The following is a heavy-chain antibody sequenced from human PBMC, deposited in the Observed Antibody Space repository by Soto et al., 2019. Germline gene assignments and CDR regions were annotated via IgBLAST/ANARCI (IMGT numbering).Heavy chain of an antibody. J-gene: IGHJ4*02. D-gene: IGHD3-10*01. V-gene: IGHV1-69*02. Sequence: QVQLVQSGAEVKMPGSSVKVSCTASGGTFTSYTFSWVRQVPGQGLEWMGRIIPILRMADFAQKFQGRVTINADESTSTVSMKPSSLRSADTAVYSCATSSGSGSAHFAYWGQGTLVTVS. CDR2: IIPILRMA. CDR1: GGTFTSYT. CDR3: ATSSGSGSAHFAY.